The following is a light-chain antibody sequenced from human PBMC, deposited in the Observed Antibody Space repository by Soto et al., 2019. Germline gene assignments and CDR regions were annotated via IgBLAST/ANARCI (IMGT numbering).Light chain of an antibody. CDR1: SSNIGAGCD. V-gene: IGLV1-40*01. Sequence: QSVLTQPPSVSGAPGQRVTISCTGSSSNIGAGCDVHWYQQLPGTAPKVLIYGNSNRPSGVPDRFSGSKSGTSASLAITGLQAEDEADYYCQSYDSSLSGWVFGGGTKLTVL. CDR2: GNS. J-gene: IGLJ3*02. CDR3: QSYDSSLSGWV.